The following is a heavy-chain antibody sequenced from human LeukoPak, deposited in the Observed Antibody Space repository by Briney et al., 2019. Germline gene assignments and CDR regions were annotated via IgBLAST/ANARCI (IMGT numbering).Heavy chain of an antibody. CDR1: GGSISGDSCY. Sequence: SETLSLTCTVSGGSISGDSCYWGWIRQPPGKGLEWIGNFHHSGTTYYNPSLKSRVAISVDTSKNQFSLKLISVTAADTAMYYCARQLRRNWPPHAFDIWGQGTMLTVSS. D-gene: IGHD1-1*01. CDR3: ARQLRRNWPPHAFDI. CDR2: FHHSGTT. J-gene: IGHJ3*02. V-gene: IGHV4-39*01.